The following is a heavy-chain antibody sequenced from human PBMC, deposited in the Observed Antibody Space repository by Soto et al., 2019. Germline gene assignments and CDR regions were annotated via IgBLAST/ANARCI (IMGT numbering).Heavy chain of an antibody. CDR2: ISGSGGST. CDR3: AKNVPQWLVFGMDV. D-gene: IGHD6-19*01. CDR1: GFTFSSYA. Sequence: GGSLRLSCAASGFTFSSYAMSWVRQAPGKGLEWVSAISGSGGSTYYADSVKGRFTISRDNSKNTLYLQMNSLRAEDAAVYYCAKNVPQWLVFGMDVWGQGTTVTVSS. J-gene: IGHJ6*02. V-gene: IGHV3-23*01.